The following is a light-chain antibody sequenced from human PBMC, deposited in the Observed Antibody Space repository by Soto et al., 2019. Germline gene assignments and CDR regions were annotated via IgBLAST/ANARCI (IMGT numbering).Light chain of an antibody. CDR3: LQYHNLWA. Sequence: EIVLTQSPGTLSLSPGERATLSCRASQSVSNNYLAWYQQKPGQAPRLLIYRASTRAPGVPARFSGSGSGTGFTLTISSLQPEDFTVYSCLQYHNLWAFGQGTKVDIX. CDR2: RAS. J-gene: IGKJ1*01. CDR1: QSVSNNY. V-gene: IGKV3D-7*01.